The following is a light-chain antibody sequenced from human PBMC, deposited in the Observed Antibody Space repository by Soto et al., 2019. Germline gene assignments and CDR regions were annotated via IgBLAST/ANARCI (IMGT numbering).Light chain of an antibody. CDR2: EVS. J-gene: IGLJ3*02. Sequence: QSALTQPPSASGFPGQSVTISCTGTSSDVGYYDYVSWYQQHPGKAPQLMIYEVSKRPSWVPDRFSASKSGNTASLTVSGLQAEDEADYYCSSYAGGNNWVFGGGTKVTVL. CDR3: SSYAGGNNWV. CDR1: SSDVGYYDY. V-gene: IGLV2-8*01.